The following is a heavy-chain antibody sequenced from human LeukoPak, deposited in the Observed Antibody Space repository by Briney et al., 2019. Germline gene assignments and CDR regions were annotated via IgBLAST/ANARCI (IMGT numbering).Heavy chain of an antibody. Sequence: PSETLSLTCAVYGGSFSGYYWSWIRQPPGKGLEWIGEINHSGSTNYNPSLTSRVTISVDTSKNQFSLKLSSVTAADTAVYYCARGRVRYSYGYNWFDPWGQGTLVTVSS. CDR2: INHSGST. CDR1: GGSFSGYY. V-gene: IGHV4-34*01. CDR3: ARGRVRYSYGYNWFDP. D-gene: IGHD5-18*01. J-gene: IGHJ5*02.